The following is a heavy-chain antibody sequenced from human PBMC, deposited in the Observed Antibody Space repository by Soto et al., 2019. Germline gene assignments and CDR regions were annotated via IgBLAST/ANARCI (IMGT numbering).Heavy chain of an antibody. V-gene: IGHV3-48*02. CDR2: ISSSSRTI. J-gene: IGHJ4*02. D-gene: IGHD3-9*01. CDR1: GFIFSSYS. Sequence: GGSLRLSCAAPGFIFSSYSMYWVREAPGKGLEWVSYISSSSRTIYYADSVKGRFTISRDNAKNSLYLQMNSLRDEDTAVYYCASGYFDWLLYWDDWGQGIVVTVSS. CDR3: ASGYFDWLLYWDD.